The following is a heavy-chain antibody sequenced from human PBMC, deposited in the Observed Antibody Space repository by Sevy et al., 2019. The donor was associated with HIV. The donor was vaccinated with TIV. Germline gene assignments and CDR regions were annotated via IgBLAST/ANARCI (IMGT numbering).Heavy chain of an antibody. CDR2: INPTSGGT. V-gene: IGHV1-2*06. Sequence: ASVKVSCKASAYNFIGYYIHWVRQAPGQGLEWIRRINPTSGGTKYAHKFQGRVTVTIDMSVSTAYMELTRLTSDDTAIYYCAGQTSGWYDWFDPWGPGTLVTVSS. D-gene: IGHD6-19*01. CDR3: AGQTSGWYDWFDP. J-gene: IGHJ5*02. CDR1: AYNFIGYY.